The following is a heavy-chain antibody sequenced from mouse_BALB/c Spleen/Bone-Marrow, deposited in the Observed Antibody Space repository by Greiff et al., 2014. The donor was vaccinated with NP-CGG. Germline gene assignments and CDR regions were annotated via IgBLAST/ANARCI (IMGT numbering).Heavy chain of an antibody. CDR2: IWTGGGT. CDR3: VREGAYYGDYDWYFDV. CDR1: GFSLTSYD. D-gene: IGHD2-13*01. Sequence: VKLQESGPGLVAPSQSLSITCTVSGFSLTSYDINWIRQPPGKGLEWLGVIWTGGGTNYNSAFMSRLSISKDNSKSQVSLKMNSLQTDDTAIYYCVREGAYYGDYDWYFDVWGAGTTVTVSS. V-gene: IGHV2-9-2*01. J-gene: IGHJ1*01.